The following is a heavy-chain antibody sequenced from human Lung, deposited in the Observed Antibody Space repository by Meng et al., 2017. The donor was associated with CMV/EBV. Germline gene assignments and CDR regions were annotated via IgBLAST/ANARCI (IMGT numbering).Heavy chain of an antibody. CDR2: IYYSGST. Sequence: SXTLSLXCTVSGGSISSSSYYWGWIRQPPGKGLEWIGSIYYSGSTYYNPSLKSRVTISVDTSKNQFSLKLSSVTAADTAVYYCARLYCGGDCYPPSLWGRGTLVTVSS. CDR1: GGSISSSSYY. V-gene: IGHV4-39*07. D-gene: IGHD2-21*01. CDR3: ARLYCGGDCYPPSL. J-gene: IGHJ2*01.